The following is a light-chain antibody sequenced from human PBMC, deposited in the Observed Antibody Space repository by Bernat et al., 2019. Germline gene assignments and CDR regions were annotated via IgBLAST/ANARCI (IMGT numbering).Light chain of an antibody. CDR1: HIGSKS. V-gene: IGLV3-21*04. CDR3: QLWDSTSDHHV. Sequence: SYVLTQPPSVSVAPGQTARITCGGNHIGSKSVHWYQQRPGQAPVLVIYYDSDRPSGIPERFSGSNSGNTATLTISRVETGDEADYFCQLWDSTSDHHVFGTGTKVTVL. J-gene: IGLJ1*01. CDR2: YDS.